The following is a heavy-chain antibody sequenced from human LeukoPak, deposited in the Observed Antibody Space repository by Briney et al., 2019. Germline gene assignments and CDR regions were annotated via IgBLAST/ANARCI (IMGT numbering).Heavy chain of an antibody. CDR2: ISSSGTP. Sequence: SETLSLTCTVSGDSISDFYWTWIRQPPGKGLESIGYISSSGTPTYNPSLKSRVTISADASKNQLSLIVTSVTAADAALYYCARVASSVSDIWGPGTLVIVSS. CDR3: ARVASSVSDI. D-gene: IGHD3-16*01. V-gene: IGHV4-59*01. J-gene: IGHJ3*02. CDR1: GDSISDFY.